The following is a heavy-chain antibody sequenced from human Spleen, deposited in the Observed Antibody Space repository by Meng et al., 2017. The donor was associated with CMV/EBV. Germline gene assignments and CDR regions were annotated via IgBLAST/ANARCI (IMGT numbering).Heavy chain of an antibody. V-gene: IGHV3-48*03. D-gene: IGHD6-13*01. CDR3: ARAEAAAGTNNWFDP. CDR1: GFTFSSYE. J-gene: IGHJ5*02. Sequence: GESLKISCAASGFTFSSYEMSWVRQAPGKGLEWVSYISDSGSSKYYADSVKGRFTVSRDNAKKSLFLQMNSLRAEDTAIYYCARAEAAAGTNNWFDPWGQGTLVTVSS. CDR2: ISDSGSSK.